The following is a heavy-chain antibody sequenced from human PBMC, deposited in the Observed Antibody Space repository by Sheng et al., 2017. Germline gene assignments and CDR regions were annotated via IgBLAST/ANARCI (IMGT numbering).Heavy chain of an antibody. D-gene: IGHD3-9*01. J-gene: IGHJ4*02. CDR3: AKDSELRYFDPNYIALFDY. CDR2: ISGSGGST. CDR1: GFTFSSYA. Sequence: EVQLLESGGCLVQPGGSLRLSCAASGFTFSSYAMSWVRQAPGKGLEWVSAISGSGGSTYYADSVKGRFTISRDNSKNTLYLQMNSLRAEDTAVYYCAKDSELRYFDPNYIALFDYWGQGTLVTVSS. V-gene: IGHV3-23*01.